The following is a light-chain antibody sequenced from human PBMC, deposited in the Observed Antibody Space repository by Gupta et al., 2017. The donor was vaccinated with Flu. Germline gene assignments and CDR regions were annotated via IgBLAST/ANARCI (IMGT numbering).Light chain of an antibody. CDR2: DAS. CDR1: QSVSSY. V-gene: IGKV3-11*01. J-gene: IGKJ5*01. CDR3: QQRINWPIT. Sequence: EIVLTQYPATLSLSPGERATISCRASQSVSSYLAWYQQKPGQAPRPLISDASIRATAIPARFSGSGSGTDFTLTISSLQPEDFAVYYCQQRINWPITFGQGTRLEIK.